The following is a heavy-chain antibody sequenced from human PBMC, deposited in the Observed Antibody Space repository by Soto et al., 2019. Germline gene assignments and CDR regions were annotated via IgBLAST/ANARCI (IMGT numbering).Heavy chain of an antibody. D-gene: IGHD5-12*01. CDR2: IKDGGST. V-gene: IGHV4-34*01. J-gene: IGHJ4*02. CDR3: ARGQEGIVATH. Sequence: QVQLQQWGAGPLKPSETLSLTCAVNGGSLSGYYWSWIRQPPGKGLEWIGEIKDGGSTNYSPSLRGRVTISADTSKNQFSLRLNSVTAADTAVYFCARGQEGIVATHWDQGTLVTVSS. CDR1: GGSLSGYY.